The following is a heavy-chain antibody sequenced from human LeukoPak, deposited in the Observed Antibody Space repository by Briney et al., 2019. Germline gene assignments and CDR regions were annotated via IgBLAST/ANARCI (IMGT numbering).Heavy chain of an antibody. CDR2: TGNNANHYFT. CDR3: VSDGNGGRAFDI. V-gene: IGHV3-72*01. D-gene: IGHD2-8*01. CDR1: GFTFSDHY. Sequence: PGGSLRLSCAASGFTFSDHYMRWVLQAPGKGLEWVGHTGNNANHYFTASAAPAKNRFTTSRDDSNISLYVQMNSLKTEDTAVYYCVSDGNGGRAFDIWGQGTMVTVSS. J-gene: IGHJ3*02.